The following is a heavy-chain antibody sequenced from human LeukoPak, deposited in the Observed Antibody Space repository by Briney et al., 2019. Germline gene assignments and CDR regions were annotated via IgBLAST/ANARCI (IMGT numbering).Heavy chain of an antibody. CDR2: INWNGGST. V-gene: IGHV3-20*04. CDR1: RFTFDDYG. Sequence: GGSLRLSCAASRFTFDDYGMSWVRQAPGKGLEWVSGINWNGGSTGYADSVKGRFTISRDNAKNSLYLQMNSLRAEDTALYYCARAKYYYDSSGYCDWGQGTLVTVSS. CDR3: ARAKYYYDSSGYCD. D-gene: IGHD3-22*01. J-gene: IGHJ4*02.